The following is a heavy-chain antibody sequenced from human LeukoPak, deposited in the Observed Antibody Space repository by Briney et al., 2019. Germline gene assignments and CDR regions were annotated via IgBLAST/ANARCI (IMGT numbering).Heavy chain of an antibody. CDR1: GGSISSGSYY. D-gene: IGHD3-16*01. J-gene: IGHJ5*02. CDR2: IYTSGST. CDR3: ARRAGEFDP. Sequence: SETLSLTCTVSGGSISSGSYYWSWIRQPAGKGLEWIGRIYTSGSTNYNPSLKSRVTISVDTSKNQFSLKLSSVTAADTAVYYCARRAGEFDPWGQGTLVSVSS. V-gene: IGHV4-61*02.